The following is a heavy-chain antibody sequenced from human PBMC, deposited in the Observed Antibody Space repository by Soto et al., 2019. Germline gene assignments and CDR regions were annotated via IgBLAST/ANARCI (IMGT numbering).Heavy chain of an antibody. CDR3: ARDLGDLQLAFFDY. V-gene: IGHV3-11*01. CDR1: GFTFSDYY. CDR2: ISSSGSTI. D-gene: IGHD6-6*01. Sequence: VGSLILSCAASGFTFSDYYMSWIRQAPGKGLEWVSYISSSGSTIYYADSVKGRFTISRDNAKNSLYLQMNSLRAEDTAEYYCARDLGDLQLAFFDYWGQGTLVTVSS. J-gene: IGHJ4*02.